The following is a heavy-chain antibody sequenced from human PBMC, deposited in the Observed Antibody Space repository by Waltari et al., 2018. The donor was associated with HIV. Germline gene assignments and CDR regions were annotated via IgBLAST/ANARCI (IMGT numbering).Heavy chain of an antibody. CDR2: IYSGGST. CDR1: GFSVSSNS. J-gene: IGHJ4*02. CDR3: ARGFGCGGDCYYFDY. V-gene: IGHV3-53*01. Sequence: EVQLVESGGGLIQPGGSLRLSCAASGFSVSSNSMRWVRQAPGKGLEWVSVIYSGGSTYYADSVKGRFTISRDNSKNTLYLQMNSLRAEDTAVYYCARGFGCGGDCYYFDYWGQGTLVTVSS. D-gene: IGHD2-21*02.